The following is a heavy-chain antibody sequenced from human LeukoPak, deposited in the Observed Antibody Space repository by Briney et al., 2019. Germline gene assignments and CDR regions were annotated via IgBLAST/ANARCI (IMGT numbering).Heavy chain of an antibody. J-gene: IGHJ4*02. V-gene: IGHV3-23*01. CDR1: GFTFSDCA. CDR2: ISGSGSTT. Sequence: GGSLRLSCAVSGFTFSDCAMSWVRQAPGKGLEWVSAISGSGSTTYYADSVKGRFTISRDNAKNSLYLQMNSLRAEDTAVYYCARDLSLDYDILTGTFDYWGQGTLVTVSS. CDR3: ARDLSLDYDILTGTFDY. D-gene: IGHD3-9*01.